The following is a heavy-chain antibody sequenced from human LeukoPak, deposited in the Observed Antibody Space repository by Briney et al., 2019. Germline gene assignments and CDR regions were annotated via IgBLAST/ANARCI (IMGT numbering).Heavy chain of an antibody. D-gene: IGHD2-15*01. J-gene: IGHJ5*02. CDR3: ARHVYCSGGSCYSNWFDP. CDR2: IYPGDSDT. Sequence: GESLKISCKGSGYNFTSYWIGWVRQMPGKGLEWMGIIYPGDSDTRYSPSFQGQVTISADKSISTAYLQWSSLKASDTAMYYCARHVYCSGGSCYSNWFDPWGQGTLVTVSS. CDR1: GYNFTSYW. V-gene: IGHV5-51*01.